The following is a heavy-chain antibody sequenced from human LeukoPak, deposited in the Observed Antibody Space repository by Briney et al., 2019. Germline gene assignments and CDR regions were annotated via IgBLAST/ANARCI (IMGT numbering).Heavy chain of an antibody. J-gene: IGHJ4*02. V-gene: IGHV3-23*01. D-gene: IGHD5-18*01. CDR3: AKVGEDTAMVVGYFDY. Sequence: GGSLRLSCAASGFTFSSYAMSWVRQAPGKGLEWVSAISGSGGSTYYADSVKGRFTISRDNSKNTLYLQMNSLRAEDTAVYYRAKVGEDTAMVVGYFDYWGQGTLVTVSS. CDR1: GFTFSSYA. CDR2: ISGSGGST.